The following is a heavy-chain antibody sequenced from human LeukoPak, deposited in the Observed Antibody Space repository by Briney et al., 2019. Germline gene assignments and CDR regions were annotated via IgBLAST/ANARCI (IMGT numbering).Heavy chain of an antibody. Sequence: GRSLRLSCAASGFTFDDYAVHWVRQAPGKGLEWVSGISWNSGSIGYADSVKGRYTISRDKAKNSLYLQMHSLRAEDTALYYCAKVIAGSGYFLDAFDIWGQGTMVTVSS. CDR2: ISWNSGSI. J-gene: IGHJ3*02. V-gene: IGHV3-9*01. D-gene: IGHD3-22*01. CDR1: GFTFDDYA. CDR3: AKVIAGSGYFLDAFDI.